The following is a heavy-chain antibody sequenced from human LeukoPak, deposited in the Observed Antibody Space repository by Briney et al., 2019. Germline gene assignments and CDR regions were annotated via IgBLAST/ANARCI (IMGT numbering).Heavy chain of an antibody. J-gene: IGHJ5*02. V-gene: IGHV3-23*01. Sequence: GGSLRLSCAASGFTFREYSMSWVRQPPAKGLEWVSNIRSNGGDTYYTDSVKRRLNISRDNSKNTLYLEMNSLRAEDTAVYYCAKGGYTTWFDPWGQGTLVTVSS. CDR2: IRSNGGDT. CDR1: GFTFREYS. D-gene: IGHD2-15*01. CDR3: AKGGYTTWFDP.